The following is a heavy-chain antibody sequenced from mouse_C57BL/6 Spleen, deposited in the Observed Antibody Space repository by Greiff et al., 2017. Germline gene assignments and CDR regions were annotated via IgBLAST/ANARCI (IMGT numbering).Heavy chain of an antibody. CDR2: ISNLAYSI. CDR3: ARQGYGSSYGFDY. Sequence: EVQGVESGGGLVQPGGSLKLSCAASGFTFSDYGMAWVRQAPRKGPEWVAFISNLAYSIYYADTVTGRFTISRENAKNTLYLEMSSLRSEGTAMYYCARQGYGSSYGFDYWGQGTTLTVSS. V-gene: IGHV5-15*01. J-gene: IGHJ2*01. D-gene: IGHD1-1*01. CDR1: GFTFSDYG.